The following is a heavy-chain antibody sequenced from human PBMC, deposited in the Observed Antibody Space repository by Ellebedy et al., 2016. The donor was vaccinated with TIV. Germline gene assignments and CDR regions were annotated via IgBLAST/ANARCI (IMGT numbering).Heavy chain of an antibody. CDR3: ASDSRYNWFDP. Sequence: MPSETLSLTCAVSGGSISSTNWWSWVRQPPGKGVEWIGEIFHSGSTNYNPSLKSRVTISVDKSKNQFSLELSSVTAADTAVYYCASDSRYNWFDPWGQGTLVTVSS. V-gene: IGHV4-4*02. D-gene: IGHD2-2*01. CDR1: GGSISSTNW. CDR2: IFHSGST. J-gene: IGHJ5*02.